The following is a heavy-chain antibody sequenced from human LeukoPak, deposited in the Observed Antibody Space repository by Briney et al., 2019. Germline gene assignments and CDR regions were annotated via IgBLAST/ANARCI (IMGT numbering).Heavy chain of an antibody. CDR1: GGSFSGYY. Sequence: SETLSLTCAVYGGSFSGYYWSWIRQPPGKGLEWIGEINHSGSTNYNPSLKSRVTISVDTSKNQFSLKLSSVTAADTVVYYCARVNAAAARTRTTKYYGMDVWGKGTTVTVSS. CDR3: ARVNAAAARTRTTKYYGMDV. D-gene: IGHD6-13*01. J-gene: IGHJ6*04. CDR2: INHSGST. V-gene: IGHV4-34*01.